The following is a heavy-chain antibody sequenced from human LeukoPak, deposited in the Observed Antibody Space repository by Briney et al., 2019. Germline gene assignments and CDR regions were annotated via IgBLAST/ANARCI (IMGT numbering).Heavy chain of an antibody. D-gene: IGHD3-16*01. Sequence: PSETLSLTCTVSGGSISNYYWSWIRQPPGKGLEWIGYIYYSGGTNYNPSLKSRVAISADTSKNQFSLKLSSVTAADTAVYYCARDRRFEMRGFDPWGQGTLVTVSS. J-gene: IGHJ5*02. CDR3: ARDRRFEMRGFDP. CDR1: GGSISNYY. CDR2: IYYSGGT. V-gene: IGHV4-59*01.